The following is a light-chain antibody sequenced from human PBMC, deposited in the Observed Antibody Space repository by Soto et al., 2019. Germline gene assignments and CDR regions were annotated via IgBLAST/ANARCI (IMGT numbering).Light chain of an antibody. CDR2: AST. Sequence: QSVLTQPPSVSGAPGQRVTISCYGNSSIIVSCFDVHWYQQLPGAAPKRLIYASTNRPSGVPDRFSGSKSDTSASLAITGLQIDDEADYDCQSYDTGLTGHVLFGGGTKLTVL. J-gene: IGLJ2*01. CDR1: SSIIVSCFD. CDR3: QSYDTGLTGHVL. V-gene: IGLV1-40*01.